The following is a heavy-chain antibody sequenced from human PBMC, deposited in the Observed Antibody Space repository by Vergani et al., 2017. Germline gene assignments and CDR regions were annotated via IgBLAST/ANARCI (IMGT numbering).Heavy chain of an antibody. J-gene: IGHJ4*02. CDR2: ISGSGGST. V-gene: IGHV3-23*01. CDR3: AARDYYGSGIVEDG. CDR1: GFTFSSYA. D-gene: IGHD3-10*01. Sequence: EVQLLESGGGLVQPGGSLRLSCAASGFTFSSYAMSWVRQAPGKGLEWVSAISGSGGSTYYADSVKGRFHISRDNSKNTLYLQRNSLRAEDTAVYYCAARDYYGSGIVEDGWGEGTLVTVSS.